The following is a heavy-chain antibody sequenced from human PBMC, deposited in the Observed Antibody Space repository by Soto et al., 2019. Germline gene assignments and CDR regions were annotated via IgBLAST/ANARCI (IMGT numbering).Heavy chain of an antibody. CDR2: IWYDGTQK. D-gene: IGHD4-17*01. CDR1: GFTFNTYS. Sequence: WVSLRLSCEASGFTFNTYSMHWVRQPPDKGLEWLAAIWYDGTQKYYADSVKGRFIISRDNSKKTLYLEMNSLRAEDTAVYYCARAGGTTVTGLWHFDSWGQGTLVTVSS. CDR3: ARAGGTTVTGLWHFDS. J-gene: IGHJ4*02. V-gene: IGHV3-33*01.